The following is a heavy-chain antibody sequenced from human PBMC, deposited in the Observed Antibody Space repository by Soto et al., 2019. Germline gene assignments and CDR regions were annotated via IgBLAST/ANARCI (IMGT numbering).Heavy chain of an antibody. V-gene: IGHV3-23*01. D-gene: IGHD3-3*01. Sequence: HPGGSLRLSCAASGFTFSSYAMSWVRQAPGKGLEWVSAISGSGGSTYYADSVKGRFTISRDNSKNTLYRQMNSLRSEDTAVYYSAKDNMEWLLSGPSSSDYSGKATLVTLCS. CDR2: ISGSGGST. J-gene: IGHJ4*02. CDR3: AKDNMEWLLSGPSSSDY. CDR1: GFTFSSYA.